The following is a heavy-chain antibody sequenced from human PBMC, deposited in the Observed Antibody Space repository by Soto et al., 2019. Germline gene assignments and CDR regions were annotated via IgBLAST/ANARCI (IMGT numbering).Heavy chain of an antibody. J-gene: IGHJ3*02. Sequence: GGSLRLSCAASGFTFSDYYMSWIRQAPGKGLEWVSYISSSGSTIYYADSVKGRFTISRDNAKNSLYPQMNSLRAEDTAVYYCARLLRYFDWLVGDAFDIWGQGTMVTVSS. CDR2: ISSSGSTI. CDR1: GFTFSDYY. CDR3: ARLLRYFDWLVGDAFDI. V-gene: IGHV3-11*01. D-gene: IGHD3-9*01.